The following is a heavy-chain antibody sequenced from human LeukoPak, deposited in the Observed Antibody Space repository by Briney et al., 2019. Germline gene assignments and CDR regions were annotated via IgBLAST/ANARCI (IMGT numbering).Heavy chain of an antibody. Sequence: GESLKISCKGSGYSFTSYWIGWVRQMPGKGLEWMGIIYPGDSDTRYSPSFQGQVTISADKSISTAYLQWSSLKASDTAMYYCARLGGPFVVVPAATNWFDPWGQGTLVTVSS. D-gene: IGHD2-2*01. J-gene: IGHJ5*02. CDR2: IYPGDSDT. CDR1: GYSFTSYW. V-gene: IGHV5-51*01. CDR3: ARLGGPFVVVPAATNWFDP.